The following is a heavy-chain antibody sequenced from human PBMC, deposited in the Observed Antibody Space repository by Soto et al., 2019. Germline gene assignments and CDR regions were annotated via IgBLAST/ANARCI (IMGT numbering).Heavy chain of an antibody. CDR3: ARDRPGIKTYDAFDI. D-gene: IGHD1-20*01. Sequence: ASVKVSCKASGYTFTSYDINWVRQATGQGPEWMGWMSPNTGTIVYAQKLQGRVTMTRNTSTSTAYMTLSSLRSEDTAVYYCARDRPGIKTYDAFDIWGQGTTVTVSS. CDR2: MSPNTGTI. J-gene: IGHJ3*02. CDR1: GYTFTSYD. V-gene: IGHV1-8*01.